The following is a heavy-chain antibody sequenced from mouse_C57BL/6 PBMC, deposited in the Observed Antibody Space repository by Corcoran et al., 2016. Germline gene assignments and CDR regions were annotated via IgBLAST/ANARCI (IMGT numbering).Heavy chain of an antibody. D-gene: IGHD2-4*01. V-gene: IGHV1-26*01. J-gene: IGHJ1*03. CDR1: GYTFTDYY. CDR2: INPNNGGT. Sequence: EVQLQQSGPELVKPGASVKISCKASGYTFTDYYMNWVKQSHGKSLEWIGDINPNNGGTSYNQKFKGKATLTVDKSSSTAYMELRSLISEDSAVYYCAREDYGGYFDVWGTGTTVTVSS. CDR3: AREDYGGYFDV.